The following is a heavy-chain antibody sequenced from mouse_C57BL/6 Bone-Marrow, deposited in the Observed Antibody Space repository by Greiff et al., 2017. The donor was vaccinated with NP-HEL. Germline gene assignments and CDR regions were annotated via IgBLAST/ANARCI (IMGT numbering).Heavy chain of an antibody. CDR3: ARWIYYYGSSYVHYYAMDY. D-gene: IGHD1-1*01. J-gene: IGHJ4*01. Sequence: VQLQQSGAELARPGASVKLSCKASGYTFTSYGISWVKQRPGQGLEWIGEIYPRSGNTYYNEKFKGKATLTADKSSSTAYMELRSLTSEDSAVYFCARWIYYYGSSYVHYYAMDYWGQGTSVTVSS. CDR2: IYPRSGNT. V-gene: IGHV1-81*01. CDR1: GYTFTSYG.